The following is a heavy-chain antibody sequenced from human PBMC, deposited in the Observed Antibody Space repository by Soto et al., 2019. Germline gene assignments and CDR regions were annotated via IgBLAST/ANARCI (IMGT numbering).Heavy chain of an antibody. V-gene: IGHV1-69*02. CDR3: ALRTGNWNPLAD. CDR2: IVPMINKI. D-gene: IGHD1-1*01. Sequence: QVQLVQSGAEVERPGSSVTVSGKTSGGTTSSYTIGWWRQAPGQGLEWMGNIVPMINKIDYAQKFRGRVTITADKSTRTVYMELNSLRSEDTAVYFCALRTGNWNPLADWGQGTLVTVSS. J-gene: IGHJ4*02. CDR1: GGTTSSYT.